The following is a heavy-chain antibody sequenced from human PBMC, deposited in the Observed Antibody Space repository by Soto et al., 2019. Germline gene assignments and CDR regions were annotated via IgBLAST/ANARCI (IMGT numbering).Heavy chain of an antibody. Sequence: QVQLVESGGGVVQPGRSLRLSCAASGFTFSSDGMHWVRQAPGKGLEGVAVISYDGGSQYYADSVKGRFTISRDNSKNMRYLQMNRLRVEDTAVYYCSKDGEWLAYFDAWGQGTLVTVSS. CDR2: ISYDGGSQ. J-gene: IGHJ4*02. CDR1: GFTFSSDG. V-gene: IGHV3-30*18. D-gene: IGHD6-19*01. CDR3: SKDGEWLAYFDA.